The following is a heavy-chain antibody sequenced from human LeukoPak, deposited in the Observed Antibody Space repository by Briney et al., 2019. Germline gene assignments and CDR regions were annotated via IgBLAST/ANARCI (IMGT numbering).Heavy chain of an antibody. J-gene: IGHJ4*02. CDR3: SRKRNYYDSSGYLWYFDY. CDR1: GYSINSGYY. CDR2: INHSGRT. V-gene: IGHV4-38-2*02. D-gene: IGHD3-22*01. Sequence: SETLSLTCTVSGYSINSGYYWGWIRQPPGKGLEWIGEINHSGRTNYNPSLESRVTIAIDTSKNQFSLKLSSVTAADTAVYYCSRKRNYYDSSGYLWYFDYWGQGTLVTVSS.